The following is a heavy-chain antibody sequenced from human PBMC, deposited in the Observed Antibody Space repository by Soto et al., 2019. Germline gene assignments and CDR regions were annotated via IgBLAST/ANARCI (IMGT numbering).Heavy chain of an antibody. CDR1: GFSFSNYA. CDR3: AKGNGVNSGVAFDN. CDR2: ISGSGGST. D-gene: IGHD2-15*01. J-gene: IGHJ4*02. Sequence: EVQLLESGGGLIQPGGSLRLSCAASGFSFSNYAMSWVRQAPGKGLEWVSTISGSGGSTYYADSVKGRFTIYRDNSKNTLFLQMDSLRAEDTAVYYCAKGNGVNSGVAFDNWGQGNLVTVSS. V-gene: IGHV3-23*01.